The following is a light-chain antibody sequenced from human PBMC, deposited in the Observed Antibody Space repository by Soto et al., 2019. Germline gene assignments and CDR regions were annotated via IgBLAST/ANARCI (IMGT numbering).Light chain of an antibody. V-gene: IGKV3-15*01. CDR1: QSVSSN. CDR3: QQYNKWPLT. CDR2: GAS. J-gene: IGKJ4*01. Sequence: EIVMTQSPATLSVSPGERATLSCRASQSVSSNLAWYQQKPVKPPRLLIYGASTRATGFPARFSGGGFGTEFTLTISNLQSEDFAVYYCQQYNKWPLTFGGGTKVEIK.